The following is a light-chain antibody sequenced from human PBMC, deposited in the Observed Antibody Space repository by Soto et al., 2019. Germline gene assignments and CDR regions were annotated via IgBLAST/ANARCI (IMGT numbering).Light chain of an antibody. J-gene: IGLJ1*01. CDR2: DVS. Sequence: QSALTQPASVSGSPGQSIIISCIGTSSDVGAYDYVSWYQHHPGKAPKLMIYDVSNRPSGVSNRFSGSKSGNTASLTISGLQPDDEADYYCSSHTSTSTPPYVFGTGTKVTVL. V-gene: IGLV2-14*03. CDR3: SSHTSTSTPPYV. CDR1: SSDVGAYDY.